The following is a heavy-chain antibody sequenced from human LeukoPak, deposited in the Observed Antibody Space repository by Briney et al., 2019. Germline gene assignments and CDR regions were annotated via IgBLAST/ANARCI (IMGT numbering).Heavy chain of an antibody. Sequence: GASVKVSCKASGYTFTKYDISWVRQAPGQGLEWMGWISTYNGNTNHAQKLQGRVTMTTVTSTSTAYMELRSLRSDDTAVYYCARDGWFGDLDAFDIWGQGTMVIVSS. CDR2: ISTYNGNT. CDR3: ARDGWFGDLDAFDI. V-gene: IGHV1-18*01. J-gene: IGHJ3*02. CDR1: GYTFTKYD. D-gene: IGHD3-10*01.